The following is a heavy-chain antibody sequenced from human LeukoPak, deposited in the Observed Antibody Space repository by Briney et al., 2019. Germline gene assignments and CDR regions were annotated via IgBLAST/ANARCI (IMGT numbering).Heavy chain of an antibody. CDR3: ARGLREFGYYYYHMDV. CDR2: INDSGRI. V-gene: IGHV4-34*01. Sequence: SETLSLTCAVHGGSFSGYYWSWIRQPPGKGLEWIGEINDSGRINYNPSLKSRVTISLDTSKNQFSLKLRSVTAADTAVYYCARGLREFGYYYYHMDVWDIGTTVTVSS. D-gene: IGHD3-10*01. J-gene: IGHJ6*03. CDR1: GGSFSGYY.